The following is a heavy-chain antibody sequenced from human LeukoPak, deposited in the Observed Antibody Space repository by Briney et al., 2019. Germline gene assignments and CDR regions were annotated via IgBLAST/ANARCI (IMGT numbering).Heavy chain of an antibody. V-gene: IGHV4-30-4*08. CDR2: IYYSGST. CDR1: GGSISSGDYY. J-gene: IGHJ3*02. CDR3: AREYCSSTSCYTVTTSGTFDI. D-gene: IGHD2-2*02. Sequence: PSETLSLTCTVSGGSISSGDYYWSWIRQPPGKGLEWIGYIYYSGSTYYNPSLKSRVTISVDTSKNQFSLKLSSVTAADMAVYYCAREYCSSTSCYTVTTSGTFDIWGQGTMVTVSS.